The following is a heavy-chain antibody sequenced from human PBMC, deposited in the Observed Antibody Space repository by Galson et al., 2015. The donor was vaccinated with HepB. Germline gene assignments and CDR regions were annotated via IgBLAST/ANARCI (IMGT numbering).Heavy chain of an antibody. J-gene: IGHJ4*02. V-gene: IGHV3-49*04. CDR3: TRETLDCSDGGCYSYYFDY. D-gene: IGHD2-15*01. CDR2: IRSKTYGGAI. CDR1: GFTFGDYT. Sequence: SLRLSCATSGFTFGDYTVSWVRQAPGKGLEWLGFIRSKTYGGAIEYAASVKGRFIISRDDSKSIAYLQMSSLKSEDTAVYYCTRETLDCSDGGCYSYYFDYWGQGTLVTVSS.